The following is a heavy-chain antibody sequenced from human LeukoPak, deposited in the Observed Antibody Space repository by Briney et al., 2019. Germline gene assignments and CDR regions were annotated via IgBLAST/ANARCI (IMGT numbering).Heavy chain of an antibody. CDR1: GFTFSSYA. D-gene: IGHD1-14*01. CDR2: ISYEGSNK. Sequence: GRSLRLSCAASGFTFSSYAMHWVRQAPGKGLEWVAVISYEGSNKYYADSVKGRFTISRDNSKNTLYLQMNSLRAEGTAVYYCARESEGVDYWGQGTLVTVSS. J-gene: IGHJ4*02. CDR3: ARESEGVDY. V-gene: IGHV3-30-3*01.